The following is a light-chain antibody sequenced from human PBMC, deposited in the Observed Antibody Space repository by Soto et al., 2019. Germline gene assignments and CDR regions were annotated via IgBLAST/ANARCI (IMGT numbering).Light chain of an antibody. CDR3: QQYNNWPPLT. CDR2: GAS. CDR1: QSVSSN. J-gene: IGKJ4*01. Sequence: ESVLTQSPDTLSLSPGERATLSCRASQSVSSNLAWYQQKPGQAPRLLIYGASNRATGIPDRFSGSGSGTEFTLTISRLQSEDFAVYYCQQYNNWPPLTFGGGTKVDIK. V-gene: IGKV3-15*01.